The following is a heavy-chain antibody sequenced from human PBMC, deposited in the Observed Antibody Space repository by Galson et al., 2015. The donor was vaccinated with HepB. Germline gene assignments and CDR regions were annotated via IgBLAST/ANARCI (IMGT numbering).Heavy chain of an antibody. CDR3: AADSDTAMRYYGMDV. D-gene: IGHD5-18*01. CDR1: GFTFTSSA. J-gene: IGHJ6*02. V-gene: IGHV1-58*01. Sequence: SVKVSCKASGFTFTSSAVQWVRQARGQRLEWIGWIVVGSGNTNYAQKFQERVTITRDMSTSTAYMELSSLRSEDTAVYYCAADSDTAMRYYGMDVWCQGTTFTVAS. CDR2: IVVGSGNT.